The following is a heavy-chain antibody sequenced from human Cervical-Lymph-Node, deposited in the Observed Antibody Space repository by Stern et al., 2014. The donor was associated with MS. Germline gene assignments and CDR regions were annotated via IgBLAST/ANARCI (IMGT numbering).Heavy chain of an antibody. CDR2: ISDNADTP. Sequence: VQLVQSGGGLVQPGGSLRLSCAATGFTFSSYAMNWVRQGPGKGLEWVSVISDNADTPYYADSVKGRFTISRDNSKNTLYLQMISLRAEDTAVYYCAKDQQPVVVMSPFQHWGQGTLVTVSS. V-gene: IGHV3-23*04. D-gene: IGHD3-22*01. CDR1: GFTFSSYA. J-gene: IGHJ1*01. CDR3: AKDQQPVVVMSPFQH.